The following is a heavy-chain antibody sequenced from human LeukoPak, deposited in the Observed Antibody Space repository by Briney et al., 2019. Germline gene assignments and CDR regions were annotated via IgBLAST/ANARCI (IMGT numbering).Heavy chain of an antibody. CDR2: INPNSGGR. CDR1: GYTFTGYY. J-gene: IGHJ4*02. Sequence: ASVKVSSTASGYTFTGYYMHWVRHAPRQGLEWMGRINPNSGGRNYAQKFQGRVTRHMDTSISTAYMELSRLRSDDTAVYYCARDQESIAAREAIDYWGQGTLVTVSS. CDR3: ARDQESIAAREAIDY. V-gene: IGHV1-2*06. D-gene: IGHD6-6*01.